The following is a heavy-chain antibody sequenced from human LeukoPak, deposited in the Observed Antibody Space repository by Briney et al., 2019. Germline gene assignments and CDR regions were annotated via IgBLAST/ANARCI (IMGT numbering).Heavy chain of an antibody. CDR3: ARGVEIAYYDFWSGYYFDY. V-gene: IGHV4-31*03. CDR1: GGSISSGGYY. CDR2: IYYSGST. Sequence: SETLSLTCTVSGGSISSGGYYWSWIRQHPGKGLEWIGYIYYSGSTYYSPSLKSRVTISVDTSKNQFSLKLSSVTAADTAVYYCARGVEIAYYDFWSGYYFDYWGQGTLVTVSS. J-gene: IGHJ4*02. D-gene: IGHD3-3*01.